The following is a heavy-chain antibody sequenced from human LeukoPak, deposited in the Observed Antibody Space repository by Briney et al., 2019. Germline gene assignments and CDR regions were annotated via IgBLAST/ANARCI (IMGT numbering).Heavy chain of an antibody. CDR1: GGSISSYY. V-gene: IGHV4-59*01. CDR3: ARVADSSGYPFDY. CDR2: IYYSGST. D-gene: IGHD3-22*01. J-gene: IGHJ4*02. Sequence: SETLSLTCTVSGGSISSYYRSWIRQPPGKGLEWIGYIYYSGSTNYNPSLKSRVTISVDTSKNQFSLKLSSVTAADTAVYYCARVADSSGYPFDYWGQGTLVTVSS.